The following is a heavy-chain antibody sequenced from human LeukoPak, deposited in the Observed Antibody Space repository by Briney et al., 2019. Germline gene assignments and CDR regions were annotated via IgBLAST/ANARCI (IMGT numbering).Heavy chain of an antibody. CDR3: AIDGVYYGSGNRWHAFFM. CDR2: IIAIFGTA. V-gene: IGHV1-69*13. Sequence: SSVKVSCKASLGTFSRYAIDWVGQAPGQPLEWMGGIIAIFGTADYAQRPQARVTISPDESPRTAHMDLSSLRSEHPALYYFAIDGVYYGSGNRWHAFFMWGQGTMVTVSS. J-gene: IGHJ3*02. D-gene: IGHD3-10*01. CDR1: LGTFSRYA.